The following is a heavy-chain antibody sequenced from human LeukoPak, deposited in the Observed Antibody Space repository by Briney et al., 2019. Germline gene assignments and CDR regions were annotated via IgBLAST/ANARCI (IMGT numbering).Heavy chain of an antibody. CDR1: GFTVSNNY. Sequence: GGSLRLSCAASGFTVSNNYMSWVRQAPGRGPDWVSVLYSGGSTYYADSVKGRFTISRDNSKNTLYLQMNSLRAEDTAVYHCARTLYFGDLFYDYWGQGTLVTVSS. J-gene: IGHJ4*02. CDR2: LYSGGST. D-gene: IGHD3-10*01. V-gene: IGHV3-66*01. CDR3: ARTLYFGDLFYDY.